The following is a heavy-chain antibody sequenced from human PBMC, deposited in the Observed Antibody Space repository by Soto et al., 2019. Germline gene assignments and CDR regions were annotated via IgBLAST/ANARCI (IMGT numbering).Heavy chain of an antibody. CDR1: GFTFSSYW. CDR2: IKEDGSEK. V-gene: IGHV3-7*03. Sequence: GGSLRLSCAASGFTFSSYWMSWVRQAPGKGLEWVANIKEDGSEKYYVDSVKGRFTISRDNAKNSLYLQMNSLRAEGTAVYYCARDSFPPYSGWSTYYGMDVWGQGTTVTVSS. J-gene: IGHJ6*02. CDR3: ARDSFPPYSGWSTYYGMDV. D-gene: IGHD5-12*01.